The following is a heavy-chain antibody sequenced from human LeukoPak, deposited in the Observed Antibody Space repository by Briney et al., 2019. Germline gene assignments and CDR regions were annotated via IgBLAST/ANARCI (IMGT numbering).Heavy chain of an antibody. J-gene: IGHJ4*02. Sequence: ASVKVSCKVSGYTLTELSMHWVRQAPGKGLEWMGGFDPEDGGTIYAQKFQGRVTMTRDTSTSTVYKELSSLRSEDTAVYYCARGGTGYSSSWLHGYWGQGTLVTVSS. V-gene: IGHV1-24*01. CDR2: FDPEDGGT. CDR1: GYTLTELS. D-gene: IGHD6-13*01. CDR3: ARGGTGYSSSWLHGY.